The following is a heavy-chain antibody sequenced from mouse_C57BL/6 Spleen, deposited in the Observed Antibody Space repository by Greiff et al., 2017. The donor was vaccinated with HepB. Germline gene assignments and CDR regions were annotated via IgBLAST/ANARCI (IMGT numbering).Heavy chain of an antibody. D-gene: IGHD1-1*01. CDR1: GYTFTDYY. CDR3: ARFYYGSFDY. Sequence: EVQLQQSGPELVKPGASVKISCKASGYTFTDYYMNWVKQSHGKSLEWIGDINPNNGGTSYNQKFKGKATLTVDKSSSTAYMELRSLTSEDSAVYYCARFYYGSFDYWGQGTTLTVSS. CDR2: INPNNGGT. J-gene: IGHJ2*01. V-gene: IGHV1-26*01.